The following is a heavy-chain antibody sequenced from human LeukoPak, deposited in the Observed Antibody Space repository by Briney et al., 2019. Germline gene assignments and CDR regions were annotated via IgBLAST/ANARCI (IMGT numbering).Heavy chain of an antibody. Sequence: GASVKASCKASGGTFSSYAISWVRQAPGQGLEWMGRIIPIFGTANYAQKFQGRVTITTDESTSTAYMELSSLRSEDTAVYYCARVYSGSYYFDYWGQGTLVTVSS. J-gene: IGHJ4*02. CDR3: ARVYSGSYYFDY. CDR2: IIPIFGTA. V-gene: IGHV1-69*05. D-gene: IGHD1-26*01. CDR1: GGTFSSYA.